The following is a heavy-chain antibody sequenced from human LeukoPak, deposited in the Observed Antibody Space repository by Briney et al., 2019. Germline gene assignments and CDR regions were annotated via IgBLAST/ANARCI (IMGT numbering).Heavy chain of an antibody. CDR1: GSTFSSHA. Sequence: PGGSLRLSCAGSGSTFSSHAMNWVRQAPDKGLEWVAIISFDGRTKHYAESVKGRFTVSRDNSKSTVHLEMNSLRPEDTAVYYCAREDSGWQFDYWGQGTLVTVSS. CDR2: ISFDGRTK. D-gene: IGHD6-19*01. V-gene: IGHV3-30*04. J-gene: IGHJ4*02. CDR3: AREDSGWQFDY.